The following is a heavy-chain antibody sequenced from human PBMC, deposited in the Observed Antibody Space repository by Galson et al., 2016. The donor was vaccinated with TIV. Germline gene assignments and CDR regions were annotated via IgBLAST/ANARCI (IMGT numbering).Heavy chain of an antibody. CDR3: ARVSLEVRPSSTFDY. CDR2: ISAYNGNT. V-gene: IGHV1-18*01. J-gene: IGHJ4*02. CDR1: GYTFINYG. D-gene: IGHD2-2*01. Sequence: SCKASGYTFINYGVGWVRQAPGQGLEWMGWISAYNGNTRYAQKLQARVTMTTDTSTNTAYMELRLLRSDDTAVYYCARVSLEVRPSSTFDYWGPGTLVTVSS.